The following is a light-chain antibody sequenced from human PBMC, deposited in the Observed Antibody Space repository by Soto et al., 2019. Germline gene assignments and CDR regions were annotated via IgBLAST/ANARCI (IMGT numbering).Light chain of an antibody. J-gene: IGKJ1*01. V-gene: IGKV1-5*03. CDR3: QQYNSYGT. CDR1: QSISTW. Sequence: DIQMTQSPSTLSASVGERVTITCRASQSISTWLAWYQQKPGKAPKLLIYKASSLESGVPSRFSGSGSGTEFTLTISSLQPDDLATYYCQQYNSYGTFGQGTRVEIK. CDR2: KAS.